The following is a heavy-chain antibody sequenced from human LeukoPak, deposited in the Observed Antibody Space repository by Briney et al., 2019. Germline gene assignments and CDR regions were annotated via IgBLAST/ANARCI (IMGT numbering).Heavy chain of an antibody. Sequence: GASVKVSCKASGGTFSSYAISWVRQAPGQGLEWMGGIIPIFGTANYAQKFQGRVTITTDESTSTAYMELSSLRSEDTAVYYCAGGYCTNGVCSDLDYWGQGTLVTVSS. CDR2: IIPIFGTA. D-gene: IGHD2-8*01. CDR1: GGTFSSYA. CDR3: AGGYCTNGVCSDLDY. V-gene: IGHV1-69*05. J-gene: IGHJ4*02.